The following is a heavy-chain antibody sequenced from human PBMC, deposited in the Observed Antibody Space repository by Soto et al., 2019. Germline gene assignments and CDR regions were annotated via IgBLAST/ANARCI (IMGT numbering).Heavy chain of an antibody. CDR2: IKQDGSEK. CDR1: GFTFSSYW. J-gene: IGHJ4*02. CDR3: ARDPIYGDPSFDY. D-gene: IGHD4-17*01. Sequence: GGSLRLSCAASGFTFSSYWMSWVRQAPGKGLEWVANIKQDGSEKYYVDSVKGRFTISRDNAKNSLYLQMNSLRAEDTAVYYCARDPIYGDPSFDYWGQGTLVTVSS. V-gene: IGHV3-7*01.